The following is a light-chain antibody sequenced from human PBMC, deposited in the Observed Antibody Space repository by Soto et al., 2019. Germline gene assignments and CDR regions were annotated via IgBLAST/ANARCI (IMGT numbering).Light chain of an antibody. V-gene: IGKV1-5*01. CDR1: QSVNSS. Sequence: DIEMTQSPSTLSASAGDRATLTCRASQSVNSSLAWYRQRPGQAPELLIYAVSSVAAGIPARFSGSGSATEFTLNISSLQSDDFATYDWQQYYNCPRTFGRGTKLEIK. CDR3: QQYYNCPRT. J-gene: IGKJ2*01. CDR2: AVS.